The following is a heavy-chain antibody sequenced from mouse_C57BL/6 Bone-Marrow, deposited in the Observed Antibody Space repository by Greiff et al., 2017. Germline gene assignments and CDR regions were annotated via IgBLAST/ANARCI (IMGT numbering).Heavy chain of an antibody. Sequence: VQLQQPGAELVRPGSSVKLSCKASGYTFTSYWMHWVKQRPIQGLEWIGNIDPSDSETHYNQKFKDKATLTVDKSSSTAYMQLSSLTSEDSAVXYCAREGYYYGSSYYAMDYWGQGTSVTVSS. V-gene: IGHV1-52*01. CDR3: AREGYYYGSSYYAMDY. CDR2: IDPSDSET. J-gene: IGHJ4*01. CDR1: GYTFTSYW. D-gene: IGHD1-1*01.